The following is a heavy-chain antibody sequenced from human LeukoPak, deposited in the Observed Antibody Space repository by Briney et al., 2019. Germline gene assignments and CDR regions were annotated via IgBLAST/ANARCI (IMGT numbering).Heavy chain of an antibody. CDR1: GFTFSSYA. V-gene: IGHV3-30-3*01. J-gene: IGHJ4*02. Sequence: PGGSLRRSSAASGFTFSSYAMHWVRQAPGKGLEWVAVISYDGSNKYYADSVKGRFTISRDNSKNTLYLQMNSLRAEDTAVYYCARDLGMVATFDYWGQGTLVTVSS. D-gene: IGHD5-12*01. CDR2: ISYDGSNK. CDR3: ARDLGMVATFDY.